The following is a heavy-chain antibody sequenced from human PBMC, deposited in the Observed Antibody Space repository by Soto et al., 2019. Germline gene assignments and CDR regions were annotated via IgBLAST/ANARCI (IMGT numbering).Heavy chain of an antibody. J-gene: IGHJ4*02. CDR1: GFSFSNSG. CDR2: ISGSGTNT. D-gene: IGHD6-19*01. V-gene: IGHV3-23*01. CDR3: AKDSGWLHAY. Sequence: SLRLSCAASGFSFSNSGMSWVRQAPGKGLEWVSGISGSGTNTNYADSVKARFIISRDNSKSTLYLQMNSLRAEDTAVYYCAKDSGWLHAYWGPGTLVTVSS.